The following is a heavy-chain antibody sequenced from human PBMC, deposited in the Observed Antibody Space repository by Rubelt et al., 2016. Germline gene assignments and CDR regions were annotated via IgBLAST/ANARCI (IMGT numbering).Heavy chain of an antibody. CDR2: IKEDGSGK. CDR3: AKDRVRGSYEIDY. D-gene: IGHD1-26*01. V-gene: IGHV3-7*01. Sequence: EVQLLESGGGLVQPGGSLRLSCAASGFTFSSYAMSWVRQAPGKGLEWVAYIKEDGSGKYYVDSVKGRFTISRDNSKNTLYLQVNSLRPEDTAIYYSAKDRVRGSYEIDYWGQGTLVTVSS. J-gene: IGHJ4*02. CDR1: GFTFSSYA.